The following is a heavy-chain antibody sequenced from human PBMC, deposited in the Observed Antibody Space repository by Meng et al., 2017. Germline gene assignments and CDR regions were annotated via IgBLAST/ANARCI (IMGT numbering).Heavy chain of an antibody. Sequence: QGQLVESGAEVKKHGASVKVSCKAFGYTFTSYAMHWVRQAPGQWLEWMGWINAGNGNTKYSQKFQGRVTITRDTSASTAYMELSSLRSEDTAVYYCARDLGAGVVTAINYWGQGTLVTVSS. V-gene: IGHV1-3*01. CDR3: ARDLGAGVVTAINY. D-gene: IGHD2-21*02. CDR2: INAGNGNT. CDR1: GYTFTSYA. J-gene: IGHJ4*02.